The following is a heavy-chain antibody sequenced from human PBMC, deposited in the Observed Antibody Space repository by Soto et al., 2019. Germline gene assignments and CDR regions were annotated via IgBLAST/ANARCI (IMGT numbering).Heavy chain of an antibody. D-gene: IGHD6-19*01. CDR1: GGSISSGGYS. V-gene: IGHV4-30-2*01. CDR2: IYLSGST. J-gene: IGHJ4*02. CDR3: ARAGGLGAVDVDY. Sequence: QLQLQESGSGLVKPSQTLSLTCAVSGGSISSGGYSWSWIRQPPGKGLEWIGYIYLSGSTYYNPPLKSRVTISVDRSQNQFSLKLSSVTAADTAVYYCARAGGLGAVDVDYLGQGNLVTVSS.